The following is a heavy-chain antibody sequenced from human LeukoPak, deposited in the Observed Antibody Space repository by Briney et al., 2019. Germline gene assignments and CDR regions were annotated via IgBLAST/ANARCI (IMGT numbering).Heavy chain of an antibody. J-gene: IGHJ3*02. CDR2: MYYSGSS. V-gene: IGHV4-59*08. Sequence: SQTLSLTGTVSGGSMRSYYWSGIGQPPRKGLDWIGYMYYSGSSNPTASLKSRVTISVDTSTNQFSLKLSSVTAADTAVDYCARHVAFEVRGTGAFDIWGQGTMVTVSS. D-gene: IGHD3-10*01. CDR3: ARHVAFEVRGTGAFDI. CDR1: GGSMRSYY.